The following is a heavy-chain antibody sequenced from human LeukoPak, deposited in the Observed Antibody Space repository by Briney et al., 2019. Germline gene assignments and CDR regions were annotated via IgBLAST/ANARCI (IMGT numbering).Heavy chain of an antibody. D-gene: IGHD3-10*01. CDR2: ISSSSSTI. Sequence: GGSLRLTCAASGFTFSSYSMNWVRQAPGKGLEWVSYISSSSSTIYYADSVKGRFTISRDNAKNSLYLQMNSLRADDTAVYYCAKDARYYYGWASYSLNDYWGQGTLVTVSS. CDR1: GFTFSSYS. CDR3: AKDARYYYGWASYSLNDY. V-gene: IGHV3-48*01. J-gene: IGHJ4*02.